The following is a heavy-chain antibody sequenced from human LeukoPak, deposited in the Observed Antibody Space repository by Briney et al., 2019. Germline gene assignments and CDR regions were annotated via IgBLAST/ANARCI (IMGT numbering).Heavy chain of an antibody. V-gene: IGHV4-39*07. Sequence: SETLSLTCTVSGGSISSSSYYWGWLRQPPGKGLEWIGSIYYSGSTYYNPSLKSRVTISVDTSKSQFSLELSSVTAADTAVYYCARVLRGSWGIAAAGTPRYFDYWGQGTLVTVSS. J-gene: IGHJ4*02. CDR3: ARVLRGSWGIAAAGTPRYFDY. CDR1: GGSISSSSYY. D-gene: IGHD6-13*01. CDR2: IYYSGST.